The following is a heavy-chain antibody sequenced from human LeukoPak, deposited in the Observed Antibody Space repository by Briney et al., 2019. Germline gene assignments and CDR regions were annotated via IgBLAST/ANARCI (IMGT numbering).Heavy chain of an antibody. Sequence: SETLSLTCTVSGGSISGYYWSWIRQPPGKGLESIGYIYYTGSTNYNPSLKSRVIISVDTSKNQFSLKVSSVTAADTAVYYCVRSKSGTYGWFDPWGQGTLVTVSS. CDR3: VRSKSGTYGWFDP. V-gene: IGHV4-59*01. CDR1: GGSISGYY. D-gene: IGHD4-17*01. J-gene: IGHJ5*02. CDR2: IYYTGST.